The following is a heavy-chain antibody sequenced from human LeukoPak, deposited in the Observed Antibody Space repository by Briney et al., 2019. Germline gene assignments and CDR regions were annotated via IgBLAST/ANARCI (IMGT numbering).Heavy chain of an antibody. Sequence: GGSLRLSCVASGFTFTSYGMSWVRQAPGKRLEWVSGISGSGDATYYADSVKGRFTISRDNSKNTLYLQMNSLRAEDTAVYCCAKRNDYGDYWGQGTLVTVSS. CDR2: ISGSGDAT. CDR1: GFTFTSYG. CDR3: AKRNDYGDY. V-gene: IGHV3-23*01. J-gene: IGHJ4*02.